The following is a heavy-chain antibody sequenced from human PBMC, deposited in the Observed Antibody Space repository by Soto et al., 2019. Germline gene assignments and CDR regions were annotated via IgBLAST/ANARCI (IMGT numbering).Heavy chain of an antibody. D-gene: IGHD5-12*01. CDR1: GYSISSGYY. J-gene: IGHJ6*02. CDR2: GSHSGSS. V-gene: IGHV4-38-2*02. Sequence: SETLSLTCAVSGYSISSGYYWGWIRQPPGLGLEWIGSGSHSGSSYYNPSLKSRVTISVDTSKNQFSLKLTSVTAADTAMYSCVRDSVSTSDSYYGMDVWGQGXTVTVYS. CDR3: VRDSVSTSDSYYGMDV.